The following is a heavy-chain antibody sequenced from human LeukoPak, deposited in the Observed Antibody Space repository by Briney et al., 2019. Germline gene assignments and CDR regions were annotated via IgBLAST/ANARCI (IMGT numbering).Heavy chain of an antibody. J-gene: IGHJ4*02. CDR1: GGSITSSAYY. V-gene: IGHV4-39*01. Sequence: SETLSLTCNVSGGSITSSAYYWGWVRQPPGKGLEWIGSIYYSGSIYYNPSLKTRVTMSVDTSKNQFSLSVTSLTAADTALYYCASPRDSDYDFDYWGQGILVTVSS. CDR3: ASPRDSDYDFDY. D-gene: IGHD5-12*01. CDR2: IYYSGSI.